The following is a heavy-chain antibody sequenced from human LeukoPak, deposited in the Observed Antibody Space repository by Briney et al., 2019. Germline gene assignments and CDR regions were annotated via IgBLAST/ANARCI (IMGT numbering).Heavy chain of an antibody. Sequence: SGPTLVNPTQTLTLTCTFSGFSLTTSGVGVAWIRQPPGKGLEWIGYIYYSGSTNYNPSLKSRVTISVDTSKNQFSLKLSSVTAADTAVYYCAREERYCSGGSCYRGFDYWGRGTLVTVSS. CDR1: GFSLTTSGVG. D-gene: IGHD2-15*01. CDR2: IYYSGST. CDR3: AREERYCSGGSCYRGFDY. J-gene: IGHJ4*02. V-gene: IGHV4-61*08.